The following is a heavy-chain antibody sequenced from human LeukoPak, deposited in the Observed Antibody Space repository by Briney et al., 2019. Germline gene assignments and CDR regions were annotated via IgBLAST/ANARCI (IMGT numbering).Heavy chain of an antibody. CDR3: ASRIAAAPTSG. V-gene: IGHV4-38-2*02. J-gene: IGHJ4*02. CDR2: IYYSGST. D-gene: IGHD6-13*01. CDR1: GYSISSAYY. Sequence: PSETLSLTCTVSGYSISSAYYWGWIRQPPGKGLEWIGSIYYSGSTYYNPSLKSRVTISVDTSKNQFSLKLSSVTAADTAVYYCASRIAAAPTSGWGQGTLVTVSS.